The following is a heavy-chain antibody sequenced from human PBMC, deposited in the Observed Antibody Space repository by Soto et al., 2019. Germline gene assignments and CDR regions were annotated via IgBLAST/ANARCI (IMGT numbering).Heavy chain of an antibody. Sequence: QVHLVEWGGGLVQPGTSLRLTCEASGFTVSSHGMHWVRQAPGKGLEWVAMMSHDGTAEYYLDSVKGRFTVSRDISKNTLHLQMDSLRPEDTAMYYCAKDWGGSGWYNWFDPWAQGTLVTVSS. D-gene: IGHD6-19*01. V-gene: IGHV3-30*18. CDR2: MSHDGTAE. CDR3: AKDWGGSGWYNWFDP. J-gene: IGHJ5*02. CDR1: GFTVSSHG.